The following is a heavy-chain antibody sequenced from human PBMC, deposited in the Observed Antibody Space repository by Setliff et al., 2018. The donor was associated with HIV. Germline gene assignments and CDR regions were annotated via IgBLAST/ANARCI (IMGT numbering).Heavy chain of an antibody. CDR2: ISGYNGNT. J-gene: IGHJ4*02. Sequence: ASVKVSCKASGYTFTNYAMHWLRQAPGQRLEWMGWISGYNGNTNFAQKLQGRVTMTTDTSTSTAYMELRSLRSDYTAVYYCAIDRLNVYSSGWGVGYWGQGTLVTVSS. CDR3: AIDRLNVYSSGWGVGY. CDR1: GYTFTNYA. V-gene: IGHV1-18*01. D-gene: IGHD6-25*01.